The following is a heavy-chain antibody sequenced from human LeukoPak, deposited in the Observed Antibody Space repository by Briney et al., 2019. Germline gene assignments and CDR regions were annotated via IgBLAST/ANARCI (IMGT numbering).Heavy chain of an antibody. Sequence: SETLSLTCTVSGGSIRSYYWSWIRQPPGKGLEWIGCIYYSGSTNYNPSLKSRLTISVDTSKNQFSLKLSSVTAADTAVYYCARQRDALYYFDSWGQGTLVTVSS. CDR3: ARQRDALYYFDS. CDR1: GGSIRSYY. D-gene: IGHD5-24*01. CDR2: IYYSGST. J-gene: IGHJ4*02. V-gene: IGHV4-59*08.